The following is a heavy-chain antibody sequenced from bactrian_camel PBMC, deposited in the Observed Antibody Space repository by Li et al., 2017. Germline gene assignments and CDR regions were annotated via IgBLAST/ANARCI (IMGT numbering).Heavy chain of an antibody. Sequence: VQLVESGGGSVQDGGSLRLSCVAPGYMIRSSCMGIFRRAPGKEREGIATIDGDGKTMYRDSVKGRFTIAKDIAKNTLSLQMNNLKLEDTAMYYCGADKHTASWACTLLVVAGWGDFGSWGQGTQVTVS. D-gene: IGHD6*01. CDR2: IDGDGKT. J-gene: IGHJ6*01. V-gene: IGHV3S53*01. CDR1: GYMIRSSC. CDR3: GADKHTASWACTLLVVAGWGDFGS.